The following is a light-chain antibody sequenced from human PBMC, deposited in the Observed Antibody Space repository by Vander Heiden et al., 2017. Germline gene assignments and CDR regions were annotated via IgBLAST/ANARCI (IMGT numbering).Light chain of an antibody. CDR2: ASD. CDR1: ENIYSY. CDR3: QHRFRTPFN. V-gene: IGKV1-39*01. Sequence: DIQLTQSPSSLSASVGDTVTITCRASENIYSYVNWYQQKAGRAPHLLIFASDSLQSGVPSRFSGDGSGTDFTLTINSLQPDDFATYYCQHRFRTPFNFGPGTKVEI. J-gene: IGKJ3*01.